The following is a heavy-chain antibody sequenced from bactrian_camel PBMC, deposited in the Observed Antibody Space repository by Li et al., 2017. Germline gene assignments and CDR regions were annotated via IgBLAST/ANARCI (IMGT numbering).Heavy chain of an antibody. CDR1: GFTFSSYA. Sequence: VQLVESGGGLVQAGGSLRLSCAASGFTFSSYAIAWVRQAPGKGLEWVSGINSGSTITIYGDAVKGRFTISRDNAKRTLYLQMNSLKPENTAMYYCAAGLTWRCMGWTQGAGFVTGARGPRSPSP. J-gene: IGHJ4*01. CDR3: AAGLTWRCMGWTQGAGFVT. V-gene: IGHV3S42*01. CDR2: INSGSTIT. D-gene: IGHD3*01.